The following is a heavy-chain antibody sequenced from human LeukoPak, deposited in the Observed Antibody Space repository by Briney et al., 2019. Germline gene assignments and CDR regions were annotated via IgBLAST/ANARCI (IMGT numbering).Heavy chain of an antibody. V-gene: IGHV3-53*01. D-gene: IGHD3-22*01. CDR2: IYGGGST. J-gene: IGHJ4*02. CDR1: GFTVSSNY. Sequence: GGSLRLSCAASGFTVSSNYMSWVRQAPGKGLEWVSVIYGGGSTYYADSVKGRFTISRDNSKNTLYLQMNSLRAEDTAVYYCARAYDSSGYPDWGQGTLVTVSS. CDR3: ARAYDSSGYPD.